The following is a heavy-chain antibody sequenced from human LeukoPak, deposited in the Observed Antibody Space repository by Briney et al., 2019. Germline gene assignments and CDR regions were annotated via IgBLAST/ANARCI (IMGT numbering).Heavy chain of an antibody. D-gene: IGHD2-21*02. J-gene: IGHJ4*02. V-gene: IGHV3-30-3*01. Sequence: GGSLRLSCAASGFTFSSYAMHWVRQAPGKGLEWVAVISYDGSDKYCADSVKGRFTISRDNSKNTVFMEMNSLKPEDTALYYCARSEHIVVVTSTPASYWGQGTLVTVSS. CDR3: ARSEHIVVVTSTPASY. CDR1: GFTFSSYA. CDR2: ISYDGSDK.